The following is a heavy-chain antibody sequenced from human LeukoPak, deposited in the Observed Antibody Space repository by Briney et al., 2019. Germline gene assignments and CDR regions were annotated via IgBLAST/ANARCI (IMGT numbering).Heavy chain of an antibody. D-gene: IGHD6-13*01. CDR3: ARDQIGVAAAAY. J-gene: IGHJ4*02. CDR2: INPSNDDT. Sequence: ASVKVSCKASGYTFTNFVIHWVRQAPGQRLEWMGWINPSNDDTKYSQKFQGRVTITRDTSASTAYMELSSLRSEDTALYYCARDQIGVAAAAYWGQGTLVTVSS. CDR1: GYTFTNFV. V-gene: IGHV1-3*01.